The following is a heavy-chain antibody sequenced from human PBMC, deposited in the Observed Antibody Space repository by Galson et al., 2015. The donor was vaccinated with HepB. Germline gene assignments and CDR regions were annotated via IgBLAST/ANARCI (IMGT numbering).Heavy chain of an antibody. V-gene: IGHV4-39*01. Sequence: ETLSLTCTVSGGSISSSGHYWGWIRQPPGKGLEWIGSIYHSGSTYYSSSLKSRVTISVDRSKNQFSLKLRSVTAADTAVYYCARHELGRPFDNWGQGTLVTVSS. D-gene: IGHD1-7*01. J-gene: IGHJ4*02. CDR1: GGSISSSGHY. CDR3: ARHELGRPFDN. CDR2: IYHSGST.